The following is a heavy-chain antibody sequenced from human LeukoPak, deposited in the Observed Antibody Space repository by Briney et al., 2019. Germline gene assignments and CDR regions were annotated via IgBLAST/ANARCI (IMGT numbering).Heavy chain of an antibody. Sequence: GSLRLSCAASGFTFSTYWMSWVRQAPGKGLEWVANINKDGSATSYADSLKGRFTISRDNAKNSLYLQKNSLRAEDTAMYYCARDSAGNDYWGQGTLVTVSS. J-gene: IGHJ4*02. CDR3: ARDSAGNDY. CDR2: INKDGSAT. V-gene: IGHV3-7*01. CDR1: GFTFSTYW. D-gene: IGHD6-13*01.